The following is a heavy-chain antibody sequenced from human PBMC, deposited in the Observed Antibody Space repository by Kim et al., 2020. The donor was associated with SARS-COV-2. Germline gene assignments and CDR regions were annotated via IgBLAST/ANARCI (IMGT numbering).Heavy chain of an antibody. J-gene: IGHJ3*02. CDR3: ARELRSVPTVVREAAFDI. D-gene: IGHD2-21*01. CDR1: GGTFSSYA. V-gene: IGHV1-69*13. CDR2: IIPIFGTA. Sequence: SVKVSCKASGGTFSSYAISWVRQAPGQGLEWMGGIIPIFGTANYAQKFQGRVTITADESTSTAYMELSSLRSEDTAVYYCARELRSVPTVVREAAFDIWGQGTMVTVSS.